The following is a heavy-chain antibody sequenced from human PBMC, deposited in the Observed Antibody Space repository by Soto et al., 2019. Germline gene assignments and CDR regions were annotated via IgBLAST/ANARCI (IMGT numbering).Heavy chain of an antibody. J-gene: IGHJ4*02. CDR2: IYYGGTA. V-gene: IGHV4-31*03. CDR1: GGSISSGGYY. D-gene: IGHD3-10*01. Sequence: QVQLQESGPGPVKPSQTLSLTCTVSGGSISSGGYYWSWIRQHPGKGLEWIGYIYYGGTAYYDPSLKSRVTISVDTSKNQFSLKLSSVTAADTAVYYCARGITMVRGVIFSPYFDYWGQGTLVTVSS. CDR3: ARGITMVRGVIFSPYFDY.